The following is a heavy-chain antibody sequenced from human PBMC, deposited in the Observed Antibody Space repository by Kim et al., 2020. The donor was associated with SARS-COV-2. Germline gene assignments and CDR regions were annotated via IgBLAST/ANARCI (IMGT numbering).Heavy chain of an antibody. Sequence: ASVKVSCKASGYTFTSYGISWVRQAPGQGLEWMGWISAYNGNTNYAQKLQGRVTMTTDTSTSTAYMELRSLRSDDTAVYYCARAGSIAAAGNYYYYYGVDVWGQGNTVTVSS. CDR2: ISAYNGNT. CDR1: GYTFTSYG. D-gene: IGHD6-13*01. J-gene: IGHJ6*02. V-gene: IGHV1-18*01. CDR3: ARAGSIAAAGNYYYYYGVDV.